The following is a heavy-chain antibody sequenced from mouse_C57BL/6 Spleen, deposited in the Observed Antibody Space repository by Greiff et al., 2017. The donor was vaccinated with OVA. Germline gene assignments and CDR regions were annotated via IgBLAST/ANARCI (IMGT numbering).Heavy chain of an antibody. Sequence: EVQLMESGAELVKPGASVKLSCTASGFNINDYYMHWVKQRTEQGLEWIGRIDPEDGETTYAPKFQGKATITADTSSNTAYLPLSSLTSEDTAVYYGAPYDYVGGPWFAYWGQGTLVTVSA. CDR1: GFNINDYY. J-gene: IGHJ3*01. CDR2: IDPEDGET. D-gene: IGHD2-4*01. V-gene: IGHV14-2*01. CDR3: APYDYVGGPWFAY.